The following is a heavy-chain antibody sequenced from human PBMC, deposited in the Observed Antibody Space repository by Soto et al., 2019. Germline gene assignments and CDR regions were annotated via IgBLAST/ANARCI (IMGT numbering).Heavy chain of an antibody. D-gene: IGHD6-6*01. CDR1: GDSVSSNSAA. V-gene: IGHV6-1*01. CDR2: TYYRSKWYK. Sequence: PSQPLSLTCAISGDSVSSNSAAWNWIRQSPSGGLEWLGRTYYRSKWYKDYAVSVKSRITINPDTSKNQFSLQLNSVTPEDTAVYFCARTLSSSAENWFDAWGQGTLVTVSS. CDR3: ARTLSSSAENWFDA. J-gene: IGHJ5*02.